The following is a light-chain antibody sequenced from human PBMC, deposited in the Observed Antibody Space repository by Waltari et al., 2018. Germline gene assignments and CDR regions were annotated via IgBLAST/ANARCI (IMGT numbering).Light chain of an antibody. Sequence: QSVLTQPPSVSGAPGQRVTISCTGSSSNIGAGYDVHWYQQLPGTAPKLSIYGNSNRPSGVPYRFSGSKSGTSASLAITGLQAEDEADYYCQSYDSSLSGYVFGTGTKVTVL. V-gene: IGLV1-40*01. CDR1: SSNIGAGYD. J-gene: IGLJ1*01. CDR3: QSYDSSLSGYV. CDR2: GNS.